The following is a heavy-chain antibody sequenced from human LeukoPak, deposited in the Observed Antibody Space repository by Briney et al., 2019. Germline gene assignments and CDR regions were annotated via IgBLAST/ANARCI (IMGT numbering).Heavy chain of an antibody. CDR1: GFTFEDYA. CDR3: AKDVSGGYCSGGSCSTDAFDI. V-gene: IGHV3-20*04. Sequence: GGSLRLSCAASGFTFEDYAMSWVRQPPGKGLEWVSTINWNGGSTGYGDSLKGRFTISRDNAKNSLYLQMNSLRAEDTAVYYCAKDVSGGYCSGGSCSTDAFDIWGQGTMVTVSS. J-gene: IGHJ3*02. CDR2: INWNGGST. D-gene: IGHD2-15*01.